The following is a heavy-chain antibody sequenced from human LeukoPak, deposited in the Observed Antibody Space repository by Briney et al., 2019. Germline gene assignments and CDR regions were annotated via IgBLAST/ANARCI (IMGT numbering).Heavy chain of an antibody. CDR3: ARDFLAYCGGDCYNNAFDI. D-gene: IGHD2-21*02. V-gene: IGHV4-59*11. CDR1: GGSISSHY. J-gene: IGHJ3*02. CDR2: IYYSGST. Sequence: SETLSLTCTVSGGSISSHYWSWIRQPPGKGLEWIGYIYYSGSTNYNPSLKSRVTISVDTSKNQFSLKLSSVTAADTAVYYRARDFLAYCGGDCYNNAFDIWGQGTMVTVSS.